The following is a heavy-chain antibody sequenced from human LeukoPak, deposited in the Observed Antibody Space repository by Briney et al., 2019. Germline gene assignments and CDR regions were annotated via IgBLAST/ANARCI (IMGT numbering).Heavy chain of an antibody. D-gene: IGHD2-2*01. CDR1: GFTFSSYA. CDR3: AKAGGSTSWRYYFDY. CDR2: ISGSGGST. J-gene: IGHJ4*02. Sequence: TGGFLRLSCAASGFTFSSYAMSWVRRAPGKGLEWVSAISGSGGSTYYADSVKGRFTISRDNSKNTLYLQMNSLRAEDTAVYYCAKAGGSTSWRYYFDYWGQGTLVTVSS. V-gene: IGHV3-23*01.